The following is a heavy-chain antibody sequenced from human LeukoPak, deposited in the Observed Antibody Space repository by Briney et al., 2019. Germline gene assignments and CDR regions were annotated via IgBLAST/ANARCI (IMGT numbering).Heavy chain of an antibody. CDR3: ARLWDSTGLYFYYYMDV. J-gene: IGHJ6*03. D-gene: IGHD2/OR15-2a*01. CDR2: IYHNGNT. V-gene: IGHV4-39*01. Sequence: PSETLSLTCSVSGVSISSGSYYWGWIRQPPGMGLEWIGIIYHNGNTNYNPSPKSRVTISADTSRNQFSLRMDSVTAADTAVYYCARLWDSTGLYFYYYMDVWGEGTTVTVSS. CDR1: GVSISSGSYY.